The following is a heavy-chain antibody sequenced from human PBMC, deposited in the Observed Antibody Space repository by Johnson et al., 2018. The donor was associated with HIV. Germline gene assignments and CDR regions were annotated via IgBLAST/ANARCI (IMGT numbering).Heavy chain of an antibody. V-gene: IGHV3-30-3*01. Sequence: QVQLVESGGGVVQPGRSLRLSCAASAFTSSSYSMHWVRQAPGKGLEWVAVISYGGNNKYYADSVKGRFTISRDNSKNTLYLQMARLRAEDTAVYYCARPDTYRYTDGRVGAFDIWGQGTVVTVSP. CDR2: ISYGGNNK. CDR3: ARPDTYRYTDGRVGAFDI. J-gene: IGHJ3*02. CDR1: AFTSSSYS. D-gene: IGHD2-8*01.